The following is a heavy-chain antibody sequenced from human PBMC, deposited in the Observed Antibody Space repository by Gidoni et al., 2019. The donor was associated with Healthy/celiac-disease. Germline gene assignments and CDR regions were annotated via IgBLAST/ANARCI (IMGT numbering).Heavy chain of an antibody. CDR3: ARLEYSSSHLLDY. Sequence: EVQLVQSGAAVKTPGESLKISCKGSGYSFTSYCIGWVRQMPGKGLEWMGIIYPGDSDTRYSPSFQGQVTISADKSISTAYLQWSSLKASDTAMYYCARLEYSSSHLLDYWGQGTLVTVSS. D-gene: IGHD6-6*01. CDR1: GYSFTSYC. CDR2: IYPGDSDT. V-gene: IGHV5-51*01. J-gene: IGHJ4*02.